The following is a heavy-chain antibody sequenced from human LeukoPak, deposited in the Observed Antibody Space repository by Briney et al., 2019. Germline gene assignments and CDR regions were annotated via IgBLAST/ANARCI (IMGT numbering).Heavy chain of an antibody. Sequence: PGGSLRLSCAASGFTFSSYSMNWVRQAPGKGLELVSSISSSSSYIYYADSVKGRFTISRDNAKNSLYLQMNSLRAEDTAVYYCAREGGYSYGSHAFDIWGQGTMVTVSS. CDR2: ISSSSSYI. J-gene: IGHJ3*02. D-gene: IGHD5-18*01. CDR3: AREGGYSYGSHAFDI. CDR1: GFTFSSYS. V-gene: IGHV3-21*01.